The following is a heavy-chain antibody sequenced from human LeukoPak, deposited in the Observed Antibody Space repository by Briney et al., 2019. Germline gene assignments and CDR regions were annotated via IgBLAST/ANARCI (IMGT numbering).Heavy chain of an antibody. CDR3: AREQARYGDFDY. D-gene: IGHD4-17*01. CDR2: IDYSGST. CDR1: GGSIRSYY. V-gene: IGHV4-59*01. J-gene: IGHJ4*02. Sequence: SETLSLTCTVSGGSIRSYYWSWIRQPPGKGLEWIGYIDYSGSTNYNPSLKSRVTISVDTSKNQFSLNLSSVTAADTAVYYCAREQARYGDFDYWGQGTLVTVSS.